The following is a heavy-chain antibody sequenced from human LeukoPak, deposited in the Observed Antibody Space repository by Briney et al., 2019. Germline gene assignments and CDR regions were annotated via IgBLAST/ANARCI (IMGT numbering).Heavy chain of an antibody. D-gene: IGHD4-17*01. CDR1: GGSISGYY. CDR3: ARGRSNGDRDKPFDY. Sequence: TSETLSLTCAVYGGSISGYYWSWIRQPPGKGLEWIGEINHSGSTNYNPSLKSRVTISVDTSKNQFSLKLSSVTAADTAVYYCARGRSNGDRDKPFDYWGQGTLVTVSS. CDR2: INHSGST. V-gene: IGHV4-34*01. J-gene: IGHJ4*02.